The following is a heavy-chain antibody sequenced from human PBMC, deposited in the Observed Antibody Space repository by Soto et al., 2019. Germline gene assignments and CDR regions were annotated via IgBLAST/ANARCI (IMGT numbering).Heavy chain of an antibody. CDR3: AGLKGGDILSASPPPNWFDP. CDR2: ISYSGRT. V-gene: IGHV4-30-4*01. J-gene: IGHJ5*02. D-gene: IGHD3-9*01. CDR1: GDSISSGDYY. Sequence: SETLSLTCAVSGDSISSGDYYWSWIRQPPGKGLEWIGYISYSGRTYSNPSLTSRLTLLVDTSKNQFSLNLRTVTAADTAVYFCAGLKGGDILSASPPPNWFDPWGRGTLVTVSS.